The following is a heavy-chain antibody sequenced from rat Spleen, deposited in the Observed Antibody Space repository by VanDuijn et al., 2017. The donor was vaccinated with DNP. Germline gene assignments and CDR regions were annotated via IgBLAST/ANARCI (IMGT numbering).Heavy chain of an antibody. D-gene: IGHD1-11*01. CDR1: GFSLTSYH. J-gene: IGHJ3*01. CDR3: TRDRPHSVGYFYIGFAY. Sequence: VQLKESGPGLVQPSQTLSLACTVSGFSLTSYHVHWIRQPSGKGLEWLGVIWADGNIRYNSALESRLGLSRDTSKSQVFLKRNSLKTEDTASYFFTRDRPHSVGYFYIGFAYWGQGTLVTVSA. V-gene: IGHV2-30*01. CDR2: IWADGNI.